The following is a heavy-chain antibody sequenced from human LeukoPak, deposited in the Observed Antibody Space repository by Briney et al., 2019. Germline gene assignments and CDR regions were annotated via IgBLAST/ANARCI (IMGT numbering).Heavy chain of an antibody. J-gene: IGHJ4*02. CDR1: GFTFSSRS. V-gene: IGHV3-48*04. CDR3: AREPRNY. D-gene: IGHD7-27*01. CDR2: ITSSSNTI. Sequence: PGGSLRLSCAASGFTFSSRSMNWVRQAPGKGLEWVSYITSSSNTIYYADSVKGRFTISRDNAKNSLYLQMNSLRAEDTAVYYCAREPRNYWGQGTLVTVSS.